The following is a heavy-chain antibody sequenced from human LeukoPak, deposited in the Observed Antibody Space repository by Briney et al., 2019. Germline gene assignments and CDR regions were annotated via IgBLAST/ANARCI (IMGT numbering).Heavy chain of an antibody. CDR3: ARVGAIVARLPHFDY. D-gene: IGHD5-12*01. Sequence: GGSLRLSCAASGFTVSSNYMSWVRQAPGKGLEWVSIIYSGGSTYYAGSVKGRFTVSRDNAKNTLYLQMNSLRAEDTAVYYCARVGAIVARLPHFDYWGQGTLVTVSS. J-gene: IGHJ4*02. CDR1: GFTVSSNY. V-gene: IGHV3-53*01. CDR2: IYSGGST.